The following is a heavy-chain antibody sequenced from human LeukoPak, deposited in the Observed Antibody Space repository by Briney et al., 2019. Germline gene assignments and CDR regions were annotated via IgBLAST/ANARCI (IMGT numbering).Heavy chain of an antibody. D-gene: IGHD1-26*01. J-gene: IGHJ4*02. CDR2: IYYSGST. CDR1: GGSISSYY. Sequence: SETLSLTCTVSGGSISSYYWSWFRQPPGKGLEWIGYIYYSGSTNYNPSLKSRVTISVDTSKNQFSLKLSSVTAADTAVYYCARHPPGSYPFDYWGQGTLVTVSS. V-gene: IGHV4-59*08. CDR3: ARHPPGSYPFDY.